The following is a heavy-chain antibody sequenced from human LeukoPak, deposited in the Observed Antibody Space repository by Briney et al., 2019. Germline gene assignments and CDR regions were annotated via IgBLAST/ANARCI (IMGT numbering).Heavy chain of an antibody. CDR2: MNPNSGNT. V-gene: IGHV1-8*01. CDR3: AREKGLWSGYLMDV. J-gene: IGHJ6*03. CDR1: GYTFTSYD. Sequence: ASVKVSCRASGYTFTSYDINWVRQATGQGLEWMGWMNPNSGNTGYAQKFQGRVTMTRNTSISTAYMELSSLRSEDTAVYYCAREKGLWSGYLMDVWGKGTTVTVSS. D-gene: IGHD3-3*01.